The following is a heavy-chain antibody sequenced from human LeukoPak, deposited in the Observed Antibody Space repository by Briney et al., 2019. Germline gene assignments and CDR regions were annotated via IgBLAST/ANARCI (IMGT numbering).Heavy chain of an antibody. CDR1: GFTFSSYG. Sequence: GGSLRLSCAASGFTFSSYGMHWVRQAPGKGLEWVAVIWYDGSNKYYADSVKGRFTISRDNSKNTLYLQMSSLRAEDTAVYYCAKDRGYSRDEALEYWGQGTLVTVSS. D-gene: IGHD5-12*01. J-gene: IGHJ4*02. V-gene: IGHV3-33*06. CDR2: IWYDGSNK. CDR3: AKDRGYSRDEALEY.